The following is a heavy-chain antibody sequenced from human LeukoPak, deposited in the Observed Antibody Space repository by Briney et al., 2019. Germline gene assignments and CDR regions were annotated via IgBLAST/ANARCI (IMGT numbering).Heavy chain of an antibody. Sequence: GASVKVSCKVSGYTLTELSMHWVRQAPGKGLEWMGGFDPEDGETICAQKFQGRVTMTEDTSTDTAYMELSSLRSEDTAVYYCATGLMVRGVLDAFDIWGQGTMVTVSS. CDR2: FDPEDGET. V-gene: IGHV1-24*01. J-gene: IGHJ3*02. CDR3: ATGLMVRGVLDAFDI. D-gene: IGHD3-10*01. CDR1: GYTLTELS.